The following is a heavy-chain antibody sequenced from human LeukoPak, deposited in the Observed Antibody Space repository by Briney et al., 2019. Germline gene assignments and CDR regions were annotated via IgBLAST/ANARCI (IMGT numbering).Heavy chain of an antibody. CDR2: ISAYNGNT. D-gene: IGHD3-10*01. V-gene: IGHV1-18*01. CDR1: DYTFTSYE. Sequence: ASVKVSCKASDYTFTSYEISWVRQAPGQGLEWMGWISAYNGNTKSAQKLQGRVTMTTDTSTNTAYMELRSLRSDDTAVYYCARVMRRGWDREPNDYWGQGTLVTVSS. CDR3: ARVMRRGWDREPNDY. J-gene: IGHJ4*02.